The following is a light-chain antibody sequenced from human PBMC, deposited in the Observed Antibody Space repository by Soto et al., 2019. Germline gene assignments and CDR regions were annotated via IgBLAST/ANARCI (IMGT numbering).Light chain of an antibody. Sequence: DIQMTQSPSTLSASVGDRVTITCRASQNIDPLLAWYQQKPGKAPMFLIYKASSLESGVPSSFSGSGSGTEFTLTISSLQPDDFATYYCQQYDSYPLTFGQGTKLEIK. V-gene: IGKV1-5*03. CDR2: KAS. CDR1: QNIDPL. J-gene: IGKJ2*01. CDR3: QQYDSYPLT.